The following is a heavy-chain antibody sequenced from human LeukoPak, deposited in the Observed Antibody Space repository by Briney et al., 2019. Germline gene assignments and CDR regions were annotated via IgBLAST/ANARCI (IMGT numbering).Heavy chain of an antibody. D-gene: IGHD3-10*01. V-gene: IGHV4-39*07. J-gene: IGHJ4*02. CDR3: ARVWRGPRSPTHGIDY. Sequence: SETLSLTCTVSGGSISSSSYYWGWIRQPPGKGLEWIGSIYYSGSTYYNPSLKSRVTISVDTSKNQFSLKLSSVTAADTAVYYCARVWRGPRSPTHGIDYWGQGTLVTVSS. CDR1: GGSISSSSYY. CDR2: IYYSGST.